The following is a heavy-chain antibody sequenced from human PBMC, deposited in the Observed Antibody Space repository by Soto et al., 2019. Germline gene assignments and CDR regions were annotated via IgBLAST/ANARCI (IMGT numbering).Heavy chain of an antibody. J-gene: IGHJ5*02. V-gene: IGHV1-69*02. CDR2: IIPILGIA. D-gene: IGHD2-15*01. CDR3: AKYCSGGSWSPGLHP. Sequence: QVQLVQSGAEVKKPGSSVKVSCKASGGTFSSYTISWVRQAPGQGLEWMGRIIPILGIANYAQKFQGRVTITADKSTSPAYRELSSLRSEDTAVYYCAKYCSGGSWSPGLHPWGQGTLVTVSS. CDR1: GGTFSSYT.